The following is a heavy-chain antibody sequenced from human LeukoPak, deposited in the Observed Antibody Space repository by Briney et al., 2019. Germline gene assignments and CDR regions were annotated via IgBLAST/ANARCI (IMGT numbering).Heavy chain of an antibody. D-gene: IGHD5-24*01. CDR2: ISWNSGSI. CDR3: AKAMRDKRWLQNFDY. CDR1: GFTFDDYA. J-gene: IGHJ4*02. V-gene: IGHV3-9*01. Sequence: GGSLRLSCAASGFTFDDYAMHWVRQAPGKGLEWVSGISWNSGSIGYADSVKGRFTISRDSAKNSLYLQMNSLRAEDTALYYCAKAMRDKRWLQNFDYWGQGTLVTVSS.